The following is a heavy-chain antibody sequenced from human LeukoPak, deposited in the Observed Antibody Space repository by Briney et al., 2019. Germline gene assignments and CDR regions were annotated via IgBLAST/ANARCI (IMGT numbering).Heavy chain of an antibody. CDR3: ASGYDFWSVPLDAFDI. J-gene: IGHJ3*02. D-gene: IGHD3-3*01. CDR1: GGSISSGSYY. CDR2: IYTSGST. V-gene: IGHV4-61*02. Sequence: SETLSLTCTVSGGSISSGSYYWSWIRQPAGKGLAWIGRIYTSGSTNYNPSLKSRVTISVDTSKNQFSLKLSSVTAADTAVYYCASGYDFWSVPLDAFDIWGQGTMVTVSS.